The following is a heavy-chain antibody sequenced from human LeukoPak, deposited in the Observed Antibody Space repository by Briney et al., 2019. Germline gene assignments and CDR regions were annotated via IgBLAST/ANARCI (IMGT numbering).Heavy chain of an antibody. CDR3: AKVGSREFDY. V-gene: IGHV3-23*01. D-gene: IGHD1-26*01. J-gene: IGHJ4*02. CDR2: ISGSGDST. CDR1: GFTFSSYG. Sequence: PGGSLRLSCAASGFTFSSYGMSWVRQAPGKGLEWVSAISGSGDSTYYAGSVKGRFTISRDNSKNTLYLQMNSLRAEDTAVYYCAKVGSREFDYWGQGTLVTVSS.